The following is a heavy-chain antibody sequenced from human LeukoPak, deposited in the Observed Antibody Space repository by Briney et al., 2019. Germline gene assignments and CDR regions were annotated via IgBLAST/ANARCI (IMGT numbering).Heavy chain of an antibody. CDR1: GFTVRSNY. CDR3: ATDRGYGSFDN. Sequence: GGSLRLSCAASGFTVRSNYMTWVRQAPGQGLEWVSVIYSGGSAFYADSVKGRFTISRDNSKNTVSLQMNSLRVEDTAVYYCATDRGYGSFDNWGRGTLVTVS. V-gene: IGHV3-53*01. D-gene: IGHD6-19*01. J-gene: IGHJ4*02. CDR2: IYSGGSA.